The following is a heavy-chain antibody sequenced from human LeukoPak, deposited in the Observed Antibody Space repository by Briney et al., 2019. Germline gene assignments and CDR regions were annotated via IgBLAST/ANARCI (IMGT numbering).Heavy chain of an antibody. D-gene: IGHD6-19*01. CDR2: ISVYKGDT. CDR3: ARAGGWARGDYKAHAFDI. CDR1: GYTFTNFG. Sequence: ASVKVSCKASGYTFTNFGVSWVRQAPGQGLEWMGWISVYKGDTNYAQILQGRVTMTTDTSTSTAYMGLRSLTSDDTAVYYCARAGGWARGDYKAHAFDIWGQGTMVTVSS. V-gene: IGHV1-18*01. J-gene: IGHJ3*02.